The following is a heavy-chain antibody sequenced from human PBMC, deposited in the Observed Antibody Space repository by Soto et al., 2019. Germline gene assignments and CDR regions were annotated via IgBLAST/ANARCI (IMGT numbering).Heavy chain of an antibody. CDR3: ARRQQLDRLLNWFDP. Sequence: GSGPTLVNPTETLTLTCTVSGFSLSNARMGVSWIRQPPGKALEWLAHIFSNDEKSYSTSLKSRLTISKDTSKSQVVLTMTNMDPVDTATYYCARRQQLDRLLNWFDPWGQGTLVTVSS. CDR1: GFSLSNARMG. V-gene: IGHV2-26*01. D-gene: IGHD6-13*01. J-gene: IGHJ5*02. CDR2: IFSNDEK.